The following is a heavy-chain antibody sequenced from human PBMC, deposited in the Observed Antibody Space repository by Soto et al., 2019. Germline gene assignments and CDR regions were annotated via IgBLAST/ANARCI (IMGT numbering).Heavy chain of an antibody. J-gene: IGHJ4*02. D-gene: IGHD5-18*01. CDR2: IYYSGST. Sequence: QVQLQESGPGLVKPSETLSLTCTVSGGSISSYYWSWIRQPPGKGLEWIGYIYYSGSTKYNPSLKSRVTTSVDTPNNQFSLKLSSVTAADTAVYYCARRYGSCFDYWGQGTLVTVSS. CDR3: ARRYGSCFDY. CDR1: GGSISSYY. V-gene: IGHV4-59*08.